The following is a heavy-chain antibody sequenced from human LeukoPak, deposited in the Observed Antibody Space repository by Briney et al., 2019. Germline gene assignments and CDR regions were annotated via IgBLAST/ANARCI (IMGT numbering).Heavy chain of an antibody. D-gene: IGHD3-22*01. CDR2: IYYSGST. V-gene: IGHV4-39*07. CDR3: ARAAGGSGYYYKTDYFDY. J-gene: IGHJ4*02. Sequence: SETLSLTCTVSGGSISSSSYSWGWIRQPPGKGLEWIGSIYYSGSTYYNPSLKSRVTISVDTSKNQFSLKLSSVTAADTAVYYCARAAGGSGYYYKTDYFDYWGQGTLVTVSS. CDR1: GGSISSSSYS.